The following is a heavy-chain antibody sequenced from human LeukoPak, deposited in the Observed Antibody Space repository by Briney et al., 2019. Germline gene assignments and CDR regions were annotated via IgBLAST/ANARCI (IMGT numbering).Heavy chain of an antibody. J-gene: IGHJ6*04. D-gene: IGHD3-10*02. CDR3: AELGITMIGGV. CDR1: GFTFSSYE. Sequence: GGSLRLSCAASGFTFSSYEMNWVRQAPGKGLEWVSYISSSGSTIYYADSVKGRFTISRGNAENSLYLQMNSLRAEDTAVYYCAELGITMIGGVWGKGTTVTSSS. V-gene: IGHV3-48*03. CDR2: ISSSGSTI.